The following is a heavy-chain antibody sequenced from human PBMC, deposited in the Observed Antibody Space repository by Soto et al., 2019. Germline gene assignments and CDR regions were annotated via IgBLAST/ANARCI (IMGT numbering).Heavy chain of an antibody. CDR2: IYYSGST. CDR3: ARIDQDPGPSDYFDY. Sequence: QLQLQESGPGLVKPSETLSLTCTVSGGSISSSSYYWGWIRQPPGKGLEWIGSIYYSGSTYYNPSLKSRVTISVDTSKNQFSLKLSSVTAADTAVYYCARIDQDPGPSDYFDYWGQGTLVTVSS. CDR1: GGSISSSSYY. J-gene: IGHJ4*02. V-gene: IGHV4-39*01. D-gene: IGHD2-15*01.